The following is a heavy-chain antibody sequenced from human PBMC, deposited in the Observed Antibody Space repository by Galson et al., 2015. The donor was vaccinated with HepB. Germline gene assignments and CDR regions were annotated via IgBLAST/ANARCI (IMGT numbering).Heavy chain of an antibody. CDR2: ISASGGST. J-gene: IGHJ5*01. D-gene: IGHD6-19*01. CDR1: GFTFNNYA. V-gene: IGHV3-23*01. CDR3: ARDTGGWYIFDS. Sequence: SLRLSCAASGFTFNNYAMNWIRQAPGMGLQWVSSISASGGSTYYADSVKGRFTISRDNSKNTLYLQMNSLRADDTAVYYCARDTGGWYIFDSWGQGAPVTVSS.